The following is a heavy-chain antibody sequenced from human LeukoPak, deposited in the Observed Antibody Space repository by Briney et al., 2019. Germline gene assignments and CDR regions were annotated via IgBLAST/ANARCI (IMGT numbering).Heavy chain of an antibody. CDR2: IYYSGST. CDR1: GGSISSSSYY. Sequence: ETLSLTFTVSGGSISSSSYYWGWIRPPPGKGLEWIGSIYYSGSTYYNPSLKSRVTISVDTSKNQFSLKLSSVTAADTAVYYCARHRSNYAGPNWFDPWGQGTLVTVSS. CDR3: ARHRSNYAGPNWFDP. V-gene: IGHV4-39*01. D-gene: IGHD4-11*01. J-gene: IGHJ5*02.